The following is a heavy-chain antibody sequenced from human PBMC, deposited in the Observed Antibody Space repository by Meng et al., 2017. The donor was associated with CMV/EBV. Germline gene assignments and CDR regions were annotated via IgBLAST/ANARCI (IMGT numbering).Heavy chain of an antibody. Sequence: SQTLSLACTVSGGSISSSYWSWIRQPPGKGLEWIGYIYYSGSTNYNPSLKSRVTISVDTSKNQFSLKLSSVTAADTAVYYCARGPPYSTYYYYYGMDVWGQGTTVTVSS. J-gene: IGHJ6*01. CDR3: ARGPPYSTYYYYYGMDV. CDR2: IYYSGST. D-gene: IGHD2-21*01. CDR1: GGSISSSY. V-gene: IGHV4-59*01.